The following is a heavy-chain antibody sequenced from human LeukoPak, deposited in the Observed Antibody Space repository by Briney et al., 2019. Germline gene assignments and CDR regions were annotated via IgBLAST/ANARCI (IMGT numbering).Heavy chain of an antibody. D-gene: IGHD6-19*01. CDR1: GGTFSSYA. J-gene: IGHJ4*02. V-gene: IGHV1-69*04. Sequence: ASVKVSCKASGGTFSSYAISWVRQAPGQGLEWMGRIIPILGIANYAQKFQGRVTITADKSTSTAYMELSSLRSEDTAVYYCASSDGLLVPGGSGRDYWGQGTLVTVSS. CDR2: IIPILGIA. CDR3: ASSDGLLVPGGSGRDY.